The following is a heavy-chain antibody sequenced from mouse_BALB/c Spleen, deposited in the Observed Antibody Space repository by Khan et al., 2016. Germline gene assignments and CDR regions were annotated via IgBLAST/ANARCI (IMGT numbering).Heavy chain of an antibody. CDR3: AREIYGNYPFGY. D-gene: IGHD2-1*01. J-gene: IGHJ2*01. Sequence: QVQLKQSGAELARPGASVKMSCKASGYTFTYYTMHWVKQRPGQGLEWIGYINPSSNYTNYNQKFKDKATLTADKSSSTAYMQLSSLTSEDSAVXYCAREIYGNYPFGYWGQGTTLTVSS. CDR2: INPSSNYT. V-gene: IGHV1-4*01. CDR1: GYTFTYYT.